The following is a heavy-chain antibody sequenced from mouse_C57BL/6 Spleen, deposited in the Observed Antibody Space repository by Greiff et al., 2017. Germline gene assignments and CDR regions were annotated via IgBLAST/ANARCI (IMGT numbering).Heavy chain of an antibody. CDR2: INYDGSST. D-gene: IGHD1-1*02. CDR1: GFTFSDYY. V-gene: IGHV5-16*01. J-gene: IGHJ2*01. CDR3: ARDQGGNSFDY. Sequence: EVKLMESEGGLVQPGSSMKLSCTASGFTFSDYYMAWVRQVPEKGLEWVANINYDGSSTYYLDSLKSRFIISRDNAKSILYLQMSSLKSEDTAAYYCARDQGGNSFDYWGQGTTLTVSS.